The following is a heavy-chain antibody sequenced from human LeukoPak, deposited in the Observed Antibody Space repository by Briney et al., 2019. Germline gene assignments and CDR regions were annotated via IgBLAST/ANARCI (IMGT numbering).Heavy chain of an antibody. CDR1: GYTFTSYG. Sequence: ASVKVSCKASGYTFTSYGISWVRQAPGQGLEWMGIINPSGGSTSYAQKFQGRVTMTRDTSTSTVYMELSSLRSEDTAVYYCARDRRYYGSGSYSPLGYWGQGTLVTVSS. J-gene: IGHJ4*02. CDR3: ARDRRYYGSGSYSPLGY. CDR2: INPSGGST. V-gene: IGHV1-46*01. D-gene: IGHD3-10*01.